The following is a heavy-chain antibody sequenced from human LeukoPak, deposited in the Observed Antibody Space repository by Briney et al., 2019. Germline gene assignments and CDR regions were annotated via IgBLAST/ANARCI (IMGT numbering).Heavy chain of an antibody. CDR1: GFTFSSYS. V-gene: IGHV3-21*01. J-gene: IGHJ5*02. Sequence: GGSLRLSCAASGFTFSSYSMNWVRQAPGKGLEWVASISSSTDYIYYADSMKGRFTISRANTKNSLYLQMNSLRGEDTAVYYCARGGYDTLTGYSFSWFDPWGQGSLVTVSS. D-gene: IGHD3-9*01. CDR2: ISSSTDYI. CDR3: ARGGYDTLTGYSFSWFDP.